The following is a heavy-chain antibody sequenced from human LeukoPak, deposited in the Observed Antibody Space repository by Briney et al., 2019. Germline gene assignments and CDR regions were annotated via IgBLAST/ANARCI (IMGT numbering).Heavy chain of an antibody. D-gene: IGHD6-13*01. J-gene: IGHJ4*02. CDR1: GGSISSSGYY. CDR2: IYYSGST. V-gene: IGHV4-61*08. CDR3: ARDGGYSSSWYPFDY. Sequence: SETLSLTCTVSGGSISSSGYYWSWIRQPPGKGLEWIGTIYYSGSTNYNPSLKSRVTISVDTSKNQFSLKLSSVTAADTAVYYCARDGGYSSSWYPFDYWGQGTLVTVSS.